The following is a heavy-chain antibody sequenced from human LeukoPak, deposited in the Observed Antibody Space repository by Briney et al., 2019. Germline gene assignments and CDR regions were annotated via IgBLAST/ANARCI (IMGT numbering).Heavy chain of an antibody. CDR2: IYSSGST. CDR1: GGSISSYS. Sequence: SETLSLTCTVSGGSISSYSWNWIPQPPGKGLEWIGRIYSSGSTIYNPSLKSRVTISVETSKNQFSLELSSVTAADTAVYYCARRRREISTITEDNWLDPWGHGTLVTVSS. CDR3: ARRRREISTITEDNWLDP. V-gene: IGHV4-59*08. J-gene: IGHJ5*02. D-gene: IGHD5-24*01.